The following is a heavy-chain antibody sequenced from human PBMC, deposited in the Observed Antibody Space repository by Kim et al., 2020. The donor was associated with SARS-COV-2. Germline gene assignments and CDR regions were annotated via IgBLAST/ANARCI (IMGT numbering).Heavy chain of an antibody. V-gene: IGHV3-23*01. CDR3: AKDFITMVRGVPPFDY. D-gene: IGHD3-10*01. Sequence: SVKGRFTISRDNSKNTLYLQMNSLRAEDTAVYYCAKDFITMVRGVPPFDYWGQGTLVTVSS. J-gene: IGHJ4*02.